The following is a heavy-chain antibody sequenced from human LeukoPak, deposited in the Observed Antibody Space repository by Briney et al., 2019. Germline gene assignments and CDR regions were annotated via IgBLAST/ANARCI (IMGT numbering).Heavy chain of an antibody. J-gene: IGHJ4*02. CDR3: ARVSFSGNFDY. Sequence: GGSLRLSCAASGFTFSSYAMHWVRQAPGKGLEWVAVISYDGSNKYYADSVKGRFTISRDNSKNTLYLQMGSLKAEDMAVYYCARVSFSGNFDYWGQGTLVTVSS. D-gene: IGHD1-26*01. CDR2: ISYDGSNK. V-gene: IGHV3-30*14. CDR1: GFTFSSYA.